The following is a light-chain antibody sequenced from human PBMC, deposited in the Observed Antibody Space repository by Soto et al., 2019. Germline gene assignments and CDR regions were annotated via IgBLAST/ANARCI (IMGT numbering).Light chain of an antibody. CDR1: SSNIGAGCD. CDR3: QSSDSSLNV. Sequence: QSALTQPPSVSGAPGQRVTISCTGSSSNIGAGCDVHWYQQLPGTAPKLLIYGNSNRPSGVPDRFSGSKSGTSASLAITGLQAEDEADYYCQSSDSSLNVFGTGTKVTVL. V-gene: IGLV1-40*01. CDR2: GNS. J-gene: IGLJ1*01.